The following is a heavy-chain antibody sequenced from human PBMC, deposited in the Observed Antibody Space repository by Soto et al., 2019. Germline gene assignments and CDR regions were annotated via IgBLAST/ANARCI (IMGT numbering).Heavy chain of an antibody. D-gene: IGHD1-26*01. V-gene: IGHV4-39*01. CDR1: GGSISSSRCH. CDR2: IKYSGTT. Sequence: SETLSLTCTASGGSISSSRCHWGWIRQPPGKGLEWIASIKYSGTTFYNPSLKSRVTLSVDTSKNQFALKLSSVTAAETAVYYCARHGFTGSYYDPFDIWGQGTMVPVSS. J-gene: IGHJ3*02. CDR3: ARHGFTGSYYDPFDI.